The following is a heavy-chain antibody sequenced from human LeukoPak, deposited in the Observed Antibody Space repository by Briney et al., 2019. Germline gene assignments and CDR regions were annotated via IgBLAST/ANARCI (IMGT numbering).Heavy chain of an antibody. D-gene: IGHD3-10*01. V-gene: IGHV3-11*06. CDR2: ITRSSDDT. J-gene: IGHJ4*02. CDR1: GFTFSDYY. CDR3: ARHGSGMFDY. Sequence: KPGGSLRLSCAASGFTFSDYYMSWVRQAPGKGLEWVSYITRSSDDTNYADSVKGRFTISRDNAKNSLSLQMNSLRAEDMALYYCARHGSGMFDYWGQGTLVTVSS.